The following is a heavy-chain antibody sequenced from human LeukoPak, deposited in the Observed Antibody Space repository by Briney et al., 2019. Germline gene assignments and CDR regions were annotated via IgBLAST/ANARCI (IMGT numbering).Heavy chain of an antibody. CDR3: ARGPPDTMVRGVIDY. Sequence: ASVKVSCKASGYTFTGYYMHWVRQAPGQGLEWMGWINPNSGGTNYAQKFQGRVTMTRDTSISTAYMELSRLRSGDTAVYYCARGPPDTMVRGVIDYWGQGTLVTVSS. V-gene: IGHV1-2*02. D-gene: IGHD3-10*01. J-gene: IGHJ4*02. CDR1: GYTFTGYY. CDR2: INPNSGGT.